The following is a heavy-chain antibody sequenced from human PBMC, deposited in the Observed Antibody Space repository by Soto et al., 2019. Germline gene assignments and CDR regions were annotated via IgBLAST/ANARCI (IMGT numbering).Heavy chain of an antibody. CDR1: GGTFSSYA. CDR2: IIPIFGTA. D-gene: IGHD4-17*01. CDR3: ARRSYGDYKFYYYGMDV. J-gene: IGHJ6*02. Sequence: QVQLVQSGAEVKKPGSSVKVSCKASGGTFSSYAISWVRQAPGQGLEWMGGIIPIFGTANYAQKFQGRVTITADESTSTAYMELSSLRSEDTAVSYCARRSYGDYKFYYYGMDVWGQGTTVTVSS. V-gene: IGHV1-69*12.